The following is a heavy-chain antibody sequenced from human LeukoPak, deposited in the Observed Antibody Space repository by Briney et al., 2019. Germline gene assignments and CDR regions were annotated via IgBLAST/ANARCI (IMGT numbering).Heavy chain of an antibody. J-gene: IGHJ4*02. CDR2: INGDGSIE. Sequence: GGSLRLSCAASGFTFSSYWMTWVRQAPGKGLEWVSNINGDGSIENYVHSVRGRFSIFRDNAKDALYLQMNSLRAEDTAVYYCAREARYGDYFEHWGQGALVTVSS. V-gene: IGHV3-7*01. CDR1: GFTFSSYW. CDR3: AREARYGDYFEH. D-gene: IGHD3-10*01.